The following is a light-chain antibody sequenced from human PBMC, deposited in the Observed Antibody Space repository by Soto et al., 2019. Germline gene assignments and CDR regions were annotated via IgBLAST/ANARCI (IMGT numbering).Light chain of an antibody. CDR2: DVS. CDR3: SSYTTSGSLV. V-gene: IGLV2-14*01. Sequence: QYALTQPASVSGSPGQSITISCTGNSSDVGGYNYVSWYLQHPGKAPKLMIYDVSNRPSGVSNRFSGSKSGNTASLTISGLQAEDEADYYCSSYTTSGSLVFGGGTKLTVL. CDR1: SSDVGGYNY. J-gene: IGLJ2*01.